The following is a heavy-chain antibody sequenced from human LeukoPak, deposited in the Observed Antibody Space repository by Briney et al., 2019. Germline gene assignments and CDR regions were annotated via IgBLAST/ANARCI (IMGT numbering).Heavy chain of an antibody. CDR2: SRNKANGYTT. CDR3: VRPSIGAFRYFGL. CDR1: GFTFSDHY. V-gene: IGHV3-72*01. Sequence: PGGSLRLSCAASGFTFSDHYIDWVRQAPGKGLEWVGRSRNKANGYTTEYAASVKGRFTISRDDSTNSLYLHVNNLNTEDTAVYYCVRPSIGAFRYFGLWGRGTLVTASS. D-gene: IGHD3-16*01. J-gene: IGHJ2*01.